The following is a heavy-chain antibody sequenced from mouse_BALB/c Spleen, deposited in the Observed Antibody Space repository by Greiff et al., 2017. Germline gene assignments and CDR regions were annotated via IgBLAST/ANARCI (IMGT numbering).Heavy chain of an antibody. D-gene: IGHD1-1*02. CDR3: ARRRGYGPYYFDY. CDR1: GYSFTSYY. J-gene: IGHJ2*01. CDR2: IDPFNGGT. V-gene: IGHV1S135*01. Sequence: VQLQQSGPELMKPGASVKISCKASGYSFTSYYMHWVKQSHGKSLEWIGYIDPFNGGTSYNQKFKGKATLTVDKSSSTAYMHLSSLTSEDSAVYYCARRRGYGPYYFDYWGQGTTLTVSS.